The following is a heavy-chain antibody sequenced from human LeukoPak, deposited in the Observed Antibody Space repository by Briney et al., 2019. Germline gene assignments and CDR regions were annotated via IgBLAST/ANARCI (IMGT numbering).Heavy chain of an antibody. V-gene: IGHV1-46*01. Sequence: ASVKVSCKASGYTFTGYYMHWVRQAPGQGLEWMGIINPSGGSTSYAQRFQGRVTMTRDTSTSTVYMELSSLRSEDTAVYYCARGSPFHDFWSGYVYYWGQGTLVTVSS. CDR2: INPSGGST. CDR1: GYTFTGYY. J-gene: IGHJ4*02. CDR3: ARGSPFHDFWSGYVYY. D-gene: IGHD3-3*01.